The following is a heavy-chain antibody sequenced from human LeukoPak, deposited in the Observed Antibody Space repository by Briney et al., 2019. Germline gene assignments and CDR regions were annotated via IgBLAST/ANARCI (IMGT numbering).Heavy chain of an antibody. D-gene: IGHD1-26*01. CDR2: IKSETDGGAK. CDR3: TTLVGAPTY. J-gene: IGHJ4*02. V-gene: IGHV3-15*01. CDR1: GFTFSNAW. Sequence: GGSLRLSCAASGFTFSNAWMSWVRQAPGKGLEWVGRIKSETDGGAKDYAAPVKGRFSISRDDSKSILYLEMTSLKTEDTAVYYCTTLVGAPTYWGQGTLVTVSS.